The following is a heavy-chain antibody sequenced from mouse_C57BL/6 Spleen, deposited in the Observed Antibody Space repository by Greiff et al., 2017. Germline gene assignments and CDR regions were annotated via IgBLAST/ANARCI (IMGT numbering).Heavy chain of an antibody. CDR3: AREGIGGGYDVSLFAY. J-gene: IGHJ3*01. D-gene: IGHD2-2*01. CDR1: GFTFSDYY. V-gene: IGHV5-16*01. CDR2: INYDGSST. Sequence: EVNLVESERGLVQPGSSMKLSCTASGFTFSDYYMAWVRQVPEKGLEWVANINYDGSSTYYLDSLKSRFIISRDNTKNILYLQMSSLKSEDTATYYCAREGIGGGYDVSLFAYWGQGTLVTVSA.